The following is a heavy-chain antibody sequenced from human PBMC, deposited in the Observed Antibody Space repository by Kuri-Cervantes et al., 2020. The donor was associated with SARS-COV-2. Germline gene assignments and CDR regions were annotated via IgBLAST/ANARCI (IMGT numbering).Heavy chain of an antibody. Sequence: ESLKISCTVSDGSISSYYWSWIRQPAGKGLEWIGRIYTSGSTNYNPSLKSRVTMSVDTSKNQFSLKLSSVTAADTAVYYCARDIPSFNWNYHPPYYYYYMDVWGKGTTVTVSS. CDR3: ARDIPSFNWNYHPPYYYYYMDV. D-gene: IGHD1-7*01. V-gene: IGHV4-4*07. CDR1: DGSISSYY. J-gene: IGHJ6*03. CDR2: IYTSGST.